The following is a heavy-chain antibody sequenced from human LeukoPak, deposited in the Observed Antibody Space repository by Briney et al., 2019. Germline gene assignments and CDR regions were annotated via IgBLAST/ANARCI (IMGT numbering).Heavy chain of an antibody. Sequence: ASVTVSCKASGYTFTVYYMHWVRQAPGQGLEWMGWINPNSGGTNYAQKFQGRVTMTRDTSISTAYMELSRLRSDDTAVYYCARVSIPDYYDSSGYYYGFDYWGQGTLVTVSS. J-gene: IGHJ4*02. CDR3: ARVSIPDYYDSSGYYYGFDY. D-gene: IGHD3-22*01. CDR2: INPNSGGT. V-gene: IGHV1-2*02. CDR1: GYTFTVYY.